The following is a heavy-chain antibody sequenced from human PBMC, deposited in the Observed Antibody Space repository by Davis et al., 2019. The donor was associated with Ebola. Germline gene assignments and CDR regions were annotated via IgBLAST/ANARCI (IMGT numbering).Heavy chain of an antibody. CDR1: GFTFSSYS. D-gene: IGHD4-23*01. Sequence: ESLKISCAASGFTFSSYSMNWVRQAPGKGLEWSGEINHSGSTNYNPSLKSRVTISVDTSKNQFSLKLSSVTAADTAVYYCARAYYGGNSPGYWGQGTLVTVSS. CDR2: INHSGST. J-gene: IGHJ4*02. V-gene: IGHV4-34*01. CDR3: ARAYYGGNSPGY.